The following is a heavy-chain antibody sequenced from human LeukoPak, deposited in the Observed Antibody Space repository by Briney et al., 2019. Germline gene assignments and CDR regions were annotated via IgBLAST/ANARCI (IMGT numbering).Heavy chain of an antibody. CDR1: GFTFSSYW. Sequence: GGSLRLSCAASGFTFSSYWMSWVRQAPGKGLEWVSSISSSSSYIYYADSVKGRFTISRDNAKNSLYLQMNSLRAEDTAVYYCASLLSEYSSSSISYYYCYYMDVWGKGTTVTISS. CDR2: ISSSSSYI. V-gene: IGHV3-21*01. D-gene: IGHD6-6*01. CDR3: ASLLSEYSSSSISYYYCYYMDV. J-gene: IGHJ6*03.